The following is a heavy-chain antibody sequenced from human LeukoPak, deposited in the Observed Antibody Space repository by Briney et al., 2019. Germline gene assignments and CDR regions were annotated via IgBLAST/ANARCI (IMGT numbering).Heavy chain of an antibody. CDR2: TNPNSGGT. CDR3: AIGLGPMGYCSSTSCSALDY. V-gene: IGHV1-2*04. Sequence: ASVKVSCKASGYTFTGYYMHWVRQAPGQGFEWMGWTNPNSGGTNYAQKFQGWVTMTRDTSISTAYMELSRLRPDDTAVYYCAIGLGPMGYCSSTSCSALDYWGQGTLVTVSS. J-gene: IGHJ4*02. D-gene: IGHD2-2*01. CDR1: GYTFTGYY.